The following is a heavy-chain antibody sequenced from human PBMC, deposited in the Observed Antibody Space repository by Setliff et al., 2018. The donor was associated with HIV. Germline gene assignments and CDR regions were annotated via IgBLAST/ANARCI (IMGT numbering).Heavy chain of an antibody. V-gene: IGHV1-8*02. D-gene: IGHD3-3*01. CDR2: MNANSGSA. J-gene: IGHJ6*03. CDR1: GYTFNTYD. CDR3: ARGEKRFLEWLPLDYYYYYYMDV. Sequence: ASVKVSCKASGYTFNTYDLVLVRQTSGQGLEWMGSMNANSGSAVYAPQFQGRVTMTRNTSISTAYMDMSRLRSEDTAVYYCARGEKRFLEWLPLDYYYYYYMDVWGKGITVTVSS.